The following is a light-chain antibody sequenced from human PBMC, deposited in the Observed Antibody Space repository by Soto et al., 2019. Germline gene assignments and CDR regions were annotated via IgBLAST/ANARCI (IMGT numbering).Light chain of an antibody. CDR2: WVS. CDR3: QQYYTTPLT. Sequence: DIVMTQSPDSLAVSLGERATINCKSSQSVLYSSNNKNYLAWYQQKPGHPPKLLIYWVSTREFGVPDRFSGSGSVTDSTLTISSLQAEDVAVYFFQQYYTTPLTFAGETKVEIK. V-gene: IGKV4-1*01. J-gene: IGKJ4*01. CDR1: QSVLYSSNNKNY.